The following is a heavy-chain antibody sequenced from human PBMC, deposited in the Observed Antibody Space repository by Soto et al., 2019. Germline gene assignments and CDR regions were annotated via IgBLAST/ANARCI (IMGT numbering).Heavy chain of an antibody. CDR1: GFSFSRYS. D-gene: IGHD3-3*01. J-gene: IGHJ5*02. CDR2: IIGGVGST. V-gene: IGHV3-23*01. CDR3: AKNLDYDFWSGYYSWFDP. Sequence: RGGSLTLACAASGFSFSRYSMSWVRQAPGKGLEWVAAIIGGVGSTYYADSGKGRFTISRHNSKNTLYLQMNSLRAEDTAVYYCAKNLDYDFWSGYYSWFDPWGQGTLVTVSS.